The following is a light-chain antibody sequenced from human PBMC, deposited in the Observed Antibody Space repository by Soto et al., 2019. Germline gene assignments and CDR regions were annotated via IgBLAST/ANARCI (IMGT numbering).Light chain of an antibody. J-gene: IGLJ2*01. Sequence: QSALTQPASVSGSPGQSITISCTGTSSDVGGYNYVSWYQQHPGKAPKVMIYEVNNRPSGGSTRFSGSKSGNTASLTISGLQADDEADYYCSAYTGSSLVFGGGTKLTVL. V-gene: IGLV2-14*01. CDR1: SSDVGGYNY. CDR2: EVN. CDR3: SAYTGSSLV.